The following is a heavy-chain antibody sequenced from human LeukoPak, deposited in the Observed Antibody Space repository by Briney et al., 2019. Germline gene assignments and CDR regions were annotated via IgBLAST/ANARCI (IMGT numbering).Heavy chain of an antibody. CDR1: GFTFSNSW. D-gene: IGHD2-2*01. CDR3: ARDRDIVVVPAVPAYYYYYMDV. J-gene: IGHJ6*03. CDR2: IKTDGSEK. V-gene: IGHV3-7*01. Sequence: PGGSLRLSCEASGFTFSNSWMTWVRQTPGKGLEWVANIKTDGSEKYYVDSVRGRFTISRDNAKNSLYLQMNSLRAEDTAVYYCARDRDIVVVPAVPAYYYYYMDVWGKGTTVTVSS.